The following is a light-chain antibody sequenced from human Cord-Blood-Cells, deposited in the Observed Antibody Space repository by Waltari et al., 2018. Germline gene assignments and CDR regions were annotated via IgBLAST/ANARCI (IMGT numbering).Light chain of an antibody. CDR3: QQSYSTLALT. CDR1: QIHSSN. CDR2: AAS. J-gene: IGKJ4*01. Sequence: IHLAQKPFSLSASVGDSVTITCRASQIHSSNLNWYQQKPGKAPNLLIYAASSLQSGVTSMFSGSGSGTDFTLTISSLQPEDFATYYCQQSYSTLALTFGGGTKVEIK. V-gene: IGKV1-39*01.